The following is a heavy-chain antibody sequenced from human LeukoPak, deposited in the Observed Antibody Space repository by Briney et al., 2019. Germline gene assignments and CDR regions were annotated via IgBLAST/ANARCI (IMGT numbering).Heavy chain of an antibody. Sequence: SETLSLTCIVSGDPISSGGHYWGWIRRTPGKRLEWIGNIYFSGDTSYNPSLKSRLTMSVDTSKNQLFLNLDSVTAADTAVYYCARDSGFWLYWGQGTLVTVSS. D-gene: IGHD3-22*01. CDR3: ARDSGFWLY. CDR2: IYFSGDT. J-gene: IGHJ4*02. CDR1: GDPISSGGHY. V-gene: IGHV4-39*07.